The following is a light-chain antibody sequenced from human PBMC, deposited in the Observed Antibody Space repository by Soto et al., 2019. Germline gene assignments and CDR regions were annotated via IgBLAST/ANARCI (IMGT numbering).Light chain of an antibody. J-gene: IGKJ2*01. Sequence: DIPMTQSPSSLSASVGDRVTITCRASQSIYSSLNWYHQKPGKAPKLLIYAASNLKSGVPSRFCGSGSGTDFTLSISSLQPEDFATYYCQQSYSAPYTFGQGTKLEI. V-gene: IGKV1-39*01. CDR1: QSIYSS. CDR2: AAS. CDR3: QQSYSAPYT.